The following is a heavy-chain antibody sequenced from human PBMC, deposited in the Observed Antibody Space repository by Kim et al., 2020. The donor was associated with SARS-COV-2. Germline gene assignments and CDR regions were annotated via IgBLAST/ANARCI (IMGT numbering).Heavy chain of an antibody. CDR3: ARETATAGSYGFDY. CDR1: GFTFSNYS. J-gene: IGHJ4*02. V-gene: IGHV3-74*01. CDR2: IRTNGSST. D-gene: IGHD6-25*01. Sequence: GGSLRLSCAASGFTFSNYSMNWVRQVPGMGLVWISCIRTNGSSTSYADSVKGRFTISRDNAKNTLYLQMNSLRAEDTAVYYCARETATAGSYGFDYWGQGTLVTVSS.